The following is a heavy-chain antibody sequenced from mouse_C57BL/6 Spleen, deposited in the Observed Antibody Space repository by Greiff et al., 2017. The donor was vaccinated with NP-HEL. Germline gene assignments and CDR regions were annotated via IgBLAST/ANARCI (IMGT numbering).Heavy chain of an antibody. CDR2: INPNNGGT. Sequence: EVQLQQSGPELVKPGASVKLSCKASGYTFTDYNMHWVKQSHGKSLEWIGYINPNNGGTSYNQKFKGKATLTVNKSSSTAYMELRSLTSEDSAVYCCASDYTPFAYWGQGTLVTVSA. J-gene: IGHJ3*01. CDR1: GYTFTDYN. CDR3: ASDYTPFAY. D-gene: IGHD2-12*01. V-gene: IGHV1-22*01.